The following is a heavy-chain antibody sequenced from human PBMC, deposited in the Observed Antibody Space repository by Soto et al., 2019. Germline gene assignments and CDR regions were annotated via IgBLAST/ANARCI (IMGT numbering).Heavy chain of an antibody. CDR1: GGTFSSYA. D-gene: IGHD5-18*01. CDR3: ASPIQLWSANYFCGMDV. V-gene: IGHV1-69*01. J-gene: IGHJ6*02. Sequence: QVQLVQSGAEVKKPGSSVKVSCKASGGTFSSYAISWVRQAPGQGLEWMGGIIPIFGTANYAQKFQGRVTITADESTSTAYMELSSLRSEDTAVYYCASPIQLWSANYFCGMDVWGQGTTVTVSS. CDR2: IIPIFGTA.